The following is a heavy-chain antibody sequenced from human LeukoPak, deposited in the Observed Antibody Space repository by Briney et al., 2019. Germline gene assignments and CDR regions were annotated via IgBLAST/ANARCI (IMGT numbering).Heavy chain of an antibody. CDR2: LSWNSGGI. CDR1: GLNCVDYG. J-gene: IGHJ4*02. V-gene: IGHV3-9*01. Sequence: GRSRRRSWAAAGLNCVDYGMRWIRQVTRRGLEWVSGLSWNSGGIDYADSVKGRFTISRDNAKNSLYLQMNRLRTEDTALYYCAKDIKNYYNSARFDYWGQGTLVTVSS. D-gene: IGHD3-22*01. CDR3: AKDIKNYYNSARFDY.